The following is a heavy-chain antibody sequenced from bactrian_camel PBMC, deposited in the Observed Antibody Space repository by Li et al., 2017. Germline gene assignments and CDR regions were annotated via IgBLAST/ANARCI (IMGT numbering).Heavy chain of an antibody. J-gene: IGHJ4*01. CDR1: GYSHSTST. CDR2: IENDGRT. Sequence: HVQLVESGGGSVQAGGSLRLSCAASGYSHSTSTMGWFRQAPGKEREGVAIIENDGRTSYIDAVKGRFTISRDNTKNTLYLQMNSLKPEDTAVYYCSAAYCGRERFSEDNYWGQGTQVTVS. CDR3: SAAYCGRERFSEDNY. D-gene: IGHD1*01. V-gene: IGHV3S53*01.